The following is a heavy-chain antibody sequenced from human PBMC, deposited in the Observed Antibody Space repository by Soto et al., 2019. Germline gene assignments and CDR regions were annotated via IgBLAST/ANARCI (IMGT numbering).Heavy chain of an antibody. CDR2: MYNTGST. J-gene: IGHJ6*02. CDR1: SASTSRVS. D-gene: IGHD2-21*02. CDR3: ARDLWGYCGTDCYPLDV. Sequence: SETLSLTCIISSASTSRVSWIWIRPPPGKGLEWIGYMYNTGSTVYNPSFKSRVTISVDTSKNQFSLKLNSVTAADTAVYYCARDLWGYCGTDCYPLDVWGQGTTVTVS. V-gene: IGHV4-59*01.